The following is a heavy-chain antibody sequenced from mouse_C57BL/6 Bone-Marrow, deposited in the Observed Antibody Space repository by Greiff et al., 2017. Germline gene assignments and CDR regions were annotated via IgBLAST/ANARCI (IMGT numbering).Heavy chain of an antibody. CDR2: ICPGSGST. CDR3: ARPYYSNYRYFDV. D-gene: IGHD2-5*01. CDR1: GYTFTSYW. Sequence: QVQLQQPGAELVKPGASVKMSCKASGYTFTSYWITWVKQRPGQGLEWIGDICPGSGSTNYNEKFKSKATLTVATSSSTAYMQLSSLTSEDSAVYYCARPYYSNYRYFDVWGTGTTVTVSS. V-gene: IGHV1-55*01. J-gene: IGHJ1*03.